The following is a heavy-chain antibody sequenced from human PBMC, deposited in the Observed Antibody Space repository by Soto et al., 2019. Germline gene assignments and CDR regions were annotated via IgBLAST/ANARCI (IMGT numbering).Heavy chain of an antibody. D-gene: IGHD6-19*01. CDR1: GFTFSDYG. CDR3: AKELSQSAAYFYYFYGMDV. J-gene: IGHJ6*02. CDR2: ISGSGAET. V-gene: IGHV3-23*01. Sequence: AGGSLRLSCAASGFTFSDYGMSWVRQAPGKGLEWVSAISGSGAETYYADYVKGRFTISRDNSKNTLYLQMNTLRAEDTAVYYCAKELSQSAAYFYYFYGMDVWGQGTTVTVSS.